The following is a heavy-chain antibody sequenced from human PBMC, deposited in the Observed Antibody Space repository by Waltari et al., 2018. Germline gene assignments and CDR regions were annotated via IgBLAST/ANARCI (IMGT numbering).Heavy chain of an antibody. Sequence: QLRLQESGPGLVKPSETLSLTCTVSGRSISSSTYYWGWIRQTPGKGLEWIGNIYESGRTYYNPSLKSRLTIVIDASENQYSLKLSSLTAADTAVYYCAKGGLWDGMDVWGQGTTVTVSS. CDR1: GRSISSSTYY. V-gene: IGHV4-39*07. CDR2: IYESGRT. D-gene: IGHD5-18*01. CDR3: AKGGLWDGMDV. J-gene: IGHJ6*02.